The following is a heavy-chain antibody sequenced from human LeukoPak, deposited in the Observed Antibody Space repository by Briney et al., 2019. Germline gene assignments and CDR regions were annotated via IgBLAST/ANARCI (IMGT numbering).Heavy chain of an antibody. CDR1: GYTFTSYD. Sequence: ASVKVSCKASGYTFTSYDINWVRQATGQGLEWMGWMNPNSGNTGYAQKFQGRVTMTRNTSISTAYMELSSLRSEDTAVYYCTRPAGVRGVISPEDAFDIWGQGTMVTVSS. J-gene: IGHJ3*02. CDR2: MNPNSGNT. CDR3: TRPAGVRGVISPEDAFDI. V-gene: IGHV1-8*01. D-gene: IGHD3-10*01.